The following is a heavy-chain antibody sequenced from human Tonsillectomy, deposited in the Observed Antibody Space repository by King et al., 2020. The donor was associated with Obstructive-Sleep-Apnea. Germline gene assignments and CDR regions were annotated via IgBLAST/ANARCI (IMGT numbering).Heavy chain of an antibody. J-gene: IGHJ6*02. CDR1: GFTFGDYA. D-gene: IGHD6-19*01. Sequence: VQLVESGGGLVQPGRSLRLSCTASGFTFGDYAMSWFRQAPGKGLEWGGFIRSKAYGGATEYAASVKGRCTISRDDSKSIAYLQMNSLKTEDTAVYYCTRDSGYSSGWYYYYGMDVWGQGTTVTVSS. CDR2: IRSKAYGGAT. CDR3: TRDSGYSSGWYYYYGMDV. V-gene: IGHV3-49*03.